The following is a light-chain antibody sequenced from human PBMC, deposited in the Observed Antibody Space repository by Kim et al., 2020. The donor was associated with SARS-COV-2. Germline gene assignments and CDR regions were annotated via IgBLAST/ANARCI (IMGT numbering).Light chain of an antibody. Sequence: SRGERPTHSRSASRSVSSNLAWYQQKPGQAPRLLIYGASTRATGIPARFSGSGSGTEFTLTISSLQSEDFAVYYCQQYNNWPPLTFGGGTKVDIK. CDR1: RSVSSN. CDR2: GAS. J-gene: IGKJ4*01. V-gene: IGKV3-15*01. CDR3: QQYNNWPPLT.